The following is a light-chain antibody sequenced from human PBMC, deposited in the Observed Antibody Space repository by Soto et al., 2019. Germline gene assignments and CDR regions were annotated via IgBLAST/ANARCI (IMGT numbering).Light chain of an antibody. Sequence: DIQMTQAPSSLSASVGDRVTITCQASQDISNLLNWYQQKPGKAPRLLIYDASNLETGVPSRFSGSGSVTDFTFTISSLQPEDIATYYCQQYEDIPITFGQGTRLEI. CDR2: DAS. V-gene: IGKV1-33*01. CDR3: QQYEDIPIT. J-gene: IGKJ5*01. CDR1: QDISNL.